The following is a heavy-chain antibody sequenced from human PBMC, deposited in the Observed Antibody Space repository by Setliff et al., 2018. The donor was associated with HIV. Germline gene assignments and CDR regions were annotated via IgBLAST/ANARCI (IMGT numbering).Heavy chain of an antibody. CDR2: ISGYSDNT. D-gene: IGHD1-26*01. CDR1: GYTFTNFA. J-gene: IGHJ3*02. V-gene: IGHV1-18*01. Sequence: ASVKVSCKASGYTFTNFAISWVRQAPGQGLEWMGWISGYSDNTNYAQNLQGRVTMTTDTSSSTSYMELRSLTSDDTAMYYCARVRAGALLNAFDIWGQGTMVTFSS. CDR3: ARVRAGALLNAFDI.